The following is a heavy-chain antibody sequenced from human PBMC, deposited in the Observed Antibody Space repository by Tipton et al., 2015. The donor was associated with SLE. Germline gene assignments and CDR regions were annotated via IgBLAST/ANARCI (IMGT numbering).Heavy chain of an antibody. D-gene: IGHD2-15*01. Sequence: TLSLTCAVYGGSFSGYYWSWIRQPPGKGLEWIGEINHSGSTNYNPSLKSRVTISVDTSKNQFSLKLSSVTAADTAVYYCARDGGVVAANFDYWGQGTLVTVSS. CDR2: INHSGST. CDR3: ARDGGVVAANFDY. J-gene: IGHJ4*02. V-gene: IGHV4-34*01. CDR1: GGSFSGYY.